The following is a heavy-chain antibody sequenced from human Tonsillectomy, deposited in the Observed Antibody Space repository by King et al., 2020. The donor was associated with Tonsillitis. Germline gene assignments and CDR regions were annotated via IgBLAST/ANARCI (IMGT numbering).Heavy chain of an antibody. CDR1: GFTFSNAW. V-gene: IGHV3-15*01. J-gene: IGHJ4*02. CDR3: STAVHPPYCTTTTCYI. CDR2: IKSKIDGGTT. Sequence: VQLVESGGGLVKPGGSLRLSCAASGFTFSNAWMSWVRQAPGQGLEWVARIKSKIDGGTTDYAAPVKGRFTISRDDSKNTVYLEMNSLKTDDTAMYYCSTAVHPPYCTTTTCYIWGQGTLVTVSS. D-gene: IGHD2-2*02.